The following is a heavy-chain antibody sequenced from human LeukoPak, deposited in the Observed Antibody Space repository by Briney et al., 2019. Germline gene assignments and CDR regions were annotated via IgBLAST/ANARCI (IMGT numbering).Heavy chain of an antibody. D-gene: IGHD6-19*01. CDR1: GGTFSSYT. V-gene: IGHV1-69*02. Sequence: GASVKVSCKASGGTFSSYTISWVRQAPGQGLEWMGRIIPIPGIANYAQKFQGRVTITADKSTSTAYMELSSLRSEDTAVYYCARGIAVAGTPSWYYGMDVWGQGTTVTVSS. J-gene: IGHJ6*02. CDR3: ARGIAVAGTPSWYYGMDV. CDR2: IIPIPGIA.